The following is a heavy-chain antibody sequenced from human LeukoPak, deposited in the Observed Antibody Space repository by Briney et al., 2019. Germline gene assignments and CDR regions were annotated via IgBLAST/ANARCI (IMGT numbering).Heavy chain of an antibody. J-gene: IGHJ3*02. CDR2: IYYGGST. Sequence: SETLTLTCTVSVGSISTTSYYWGWIRQPPGKGLEWIGTIYYGGSTYYSPSLKSRVTISLVTSKHQFSLKLSSVTAADTAVYYCSFNLGSGSYAFDIXXXG. CDR1: VGSISTTSYY. V-gene: IGHV4-39*07. CDR3: SFNLGSGSYAFDI. D-gene: IGHD3-10*01.